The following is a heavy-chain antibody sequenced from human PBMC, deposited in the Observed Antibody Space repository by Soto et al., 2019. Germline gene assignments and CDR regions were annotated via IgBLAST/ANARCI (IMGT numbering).Heavy chain of an antibody. D-gene: IGHD3-3*02. J-gene: IGHJ4*02. CDR1: GYTFSGYY. V-gene: IGHV1-2*02. Sequence: QVQLVQSGAEVKKPGASVKVSCKASGYTFSGYYMHWVRQAPGQGLEWMGWINTLSGDTSFPQKFQGRLAMTRDTSIDTAFMEVSRLSSDDSAIYYCARSLSNVILPLAYWGQGTLVSVSS. CDR2: INTLSGDT. CDR3: ARSLSNVILPLAY.